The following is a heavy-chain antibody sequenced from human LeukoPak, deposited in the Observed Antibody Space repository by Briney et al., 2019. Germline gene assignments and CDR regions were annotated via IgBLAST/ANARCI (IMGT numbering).Heavy chain of an antibody. D-gene: IGHD1-26*01. CDR2: IKQDGSEK. CDR1: GFTFSSYW. V-gene: IGHV3-7*01. J-gene: IGHJ4*02. CDR3: ARGVGATSADYFDY. Sequence: GGSLRLSCAASGFTFSSYWMSWVRQAPGKGLEWVANIKQDGSEKYYVDSVKGRFTISRDNAKNSLYLQMNSLRAEDTAVYYCARGVGATSADYFDYWGQATLVTVSS.